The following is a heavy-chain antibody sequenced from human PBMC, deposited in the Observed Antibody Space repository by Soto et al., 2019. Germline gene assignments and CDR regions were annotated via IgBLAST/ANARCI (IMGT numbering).Heavy chain of an antibody. V-gene: IGHV1-18*01. J-gene: IGHJ6*02. CDR1: GFTFTNYA. D-gene: IGHD3-3*01. CDR2: ISAYSGDT. CDR3: ARDGRAFSIFGETMDV. Sequence: AAVKVSCKASGFTFTNYAINWVQQAPGQGLQWMGWISAYSGDTKYAQRFQDRLTVTTDPSTTTAYMELRSLRSDDTAVYYCARDGRAFSIFGETMDVWGQGTTVTVSS.